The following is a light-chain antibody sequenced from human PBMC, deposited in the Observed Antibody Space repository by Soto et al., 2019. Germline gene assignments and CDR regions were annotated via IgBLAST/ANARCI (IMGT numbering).Light chain of an antibody. V-gene: IGKV1-27*01. CDR2: AAS. Sequence: DIQMTQSPSSLSASVGDRVTITCRASQGISNYLAWYQQKPGKVPKLLIYAASTLQSGVPSRFSGSGSGTDVTLTISSLQPEDVATYYCQKYNSAPRETFGGGTKVEIK. J-gene: IGKJ4*01. CDR1: QGISNY. CDR3: QKYNSAPRET.